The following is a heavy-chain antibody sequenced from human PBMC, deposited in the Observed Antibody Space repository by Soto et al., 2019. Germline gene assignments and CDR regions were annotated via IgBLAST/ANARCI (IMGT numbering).Heavy chain of an antibody. CDR2: INHSGST. D-gene: IGHD2-21*02. CDR3: ARVFNCGGDCYSFDY. CDR1: GGSFSGYY. V-gene: IGHV4-34*01. J-gene: IGHJ4*02. Sequence: SETLSLTCAVYGGSFSGYYWSWIRQPPGKGLEWIGEINHSGSTNYNPSLKSRVTISVDTSKNHFSLKLTSVTAADTAVYYCARVFNCGGDCYSFDYWGQGTLVTVSS.